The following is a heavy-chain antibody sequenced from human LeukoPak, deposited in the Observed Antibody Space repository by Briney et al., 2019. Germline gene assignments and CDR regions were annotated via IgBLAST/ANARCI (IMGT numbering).Heavy chain of an antibody. Sequence: GGSLRLSCAASGFTFSSYGMSWVRQAPGKGLEWVSAIISSSSYIYYADSVKGRFTISRDNAKNSLYLQMNSLRAEDTAVYYCARGAYNWNDVGYFDYWGQGTLVTVSS. J-gene: IGHJ4*02. CDR1: GFTFSSYG. D-gene: IGHD1-20*01. CDR3: ARGAYNWNDVGYFDY. V-gene: IGHV3-21*01. CDR2: IISSSSYI.